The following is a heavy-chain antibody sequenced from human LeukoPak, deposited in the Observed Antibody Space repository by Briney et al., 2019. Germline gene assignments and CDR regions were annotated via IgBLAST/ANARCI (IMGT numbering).Heavy chain of an antibody. CDR3: TVGGDGTKVDH. V-gene: IGHV4-59*06. D-gene: IGHD3-10*01. CDR2: ISYSGSA. CDR1: GGSISSYY. Sequence: SETLSLTCTVSGGSISSYYWSWIRQPPGKGLEWVGHISYSGSASYNPSLRSRVTISVDTSKNQFSLKLSSVTAADSAMYYCTVGGDGTKVDHWGQGTLVTVSS. J-gene: IGHJ4*02.